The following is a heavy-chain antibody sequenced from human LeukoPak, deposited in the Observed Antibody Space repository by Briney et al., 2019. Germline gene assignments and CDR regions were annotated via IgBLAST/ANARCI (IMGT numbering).Heavy chain of an antibody. Sequence: KSSETLSLTCAVHGGSFSGYFWSWIRQVLGKGLEWIGEVNQSGRPNYNPSLKSRVTISVDTSKNQISLKLSLVTATDTAMYFCARGWFGFWYNDYGDDNAFYIWGHGTMGTVSS. J-gene: IGHJ3*02. CDR2: VNQSGRP. CDR3: ARGWFGFWYNDYGDDNAFYI. V-gene: IGHV4-34*01. CDR1: GGSFSGYF. D-gene: IGHD1-1*01.